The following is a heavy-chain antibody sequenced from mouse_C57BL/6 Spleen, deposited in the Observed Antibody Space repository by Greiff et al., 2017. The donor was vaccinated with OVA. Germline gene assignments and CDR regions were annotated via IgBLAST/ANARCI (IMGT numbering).Heavy chain of an antibody. J-gene: IGHJ1*03. V-gene: IGHV1-54*01. CDR3: ARGVYDYDRYFDV. CDR1: GYAFTNYL. CDR2: INPGSGGT. Sequence: QVQLKQSGAELVRPGTSVKVSCKASGYAFTNYLIEWVKQRPGQGLEWIGVINPGSGGTNYNEKFKGKATLTADKSSSTAYMQLSSLTSEDSAVYFCARGVYDYDRYFDVWGTGTTVTVSS. D-gene: IGHD2-4*01.